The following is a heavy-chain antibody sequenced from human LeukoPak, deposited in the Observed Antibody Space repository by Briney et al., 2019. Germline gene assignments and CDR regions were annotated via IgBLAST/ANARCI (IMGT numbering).Heavy chain of an antibody. Sequence: PGRSLRLSCAASGFTFSSYGMHWVRQAPGKGLEWVAVISYDGSNKYYADSVKGRFTISRGNSKNTLYLQMNSLRAEDTAVYYCAKPYGSGSYYNVPHYFDYWGQGTLVTVSS. V-gene: IGHV3-30*18. CDR1: GFTFSSYG. CDR3: AKPYGSGSYYNVPHYFDY. J-gene: IGHJ4*02. CDR2: ISYDGSNK. D-gene: IGHD3-10*01.